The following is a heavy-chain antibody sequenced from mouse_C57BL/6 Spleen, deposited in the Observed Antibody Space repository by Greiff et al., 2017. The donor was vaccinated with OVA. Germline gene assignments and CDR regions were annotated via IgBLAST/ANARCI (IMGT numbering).Heavy chain of an antibody. D-gene: IGHD1-1*01. Sequence: EVQLQQSGPELVKPGASVKIPCKASGYTFTDYNMDWVKQSHGKSLEWIGDINPNNGGTIYNQKFKGKATLTVDKSSSTAYMELRSLTSEDTAVYYCARGITTVVEGNYFDYGAQGTTPTVPS. CDR3: ARGITTVVEGNYFDY. V-gene: IGHV1-18*01. CDR2: INPNNGGT. CDR1: GYTFTDYN. J-gene: IGHJ2*01.